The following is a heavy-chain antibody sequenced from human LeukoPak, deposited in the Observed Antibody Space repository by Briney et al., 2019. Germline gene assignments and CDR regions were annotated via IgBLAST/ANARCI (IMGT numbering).Heavy chain of an antibody. Sequence: PGGSLRLSCAASGFTFSSYTMNWVRQAPGKGLEWVAVIWYDGSNKYYADSVKGRFTISRDNSKNTLYLQMNSLRAEDTAVYYCARLGYGSGSYFYFDYWGQGTLVTVSS. CDR1: GFTFSSYT. D-gene: IGHD3-10*01. CDR2: IWYDGSNK. CDR3: ARLGYGSGSYFYFDY. J-gene: IGHJ4*02. V-gene: IGHV3-33*08.